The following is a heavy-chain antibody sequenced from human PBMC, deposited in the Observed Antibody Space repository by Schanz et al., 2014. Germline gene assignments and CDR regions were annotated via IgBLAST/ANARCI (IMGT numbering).Heavy chain of an antibody. Sequence: EVQLLESGGGLVQPGGSPRLSCAASGFTFSSYAMSWVRQAPGKGLEWVSAISGSGGSTYYADSVKGRFTISRDNSKSTLYLQMKSLRAEDTAVYYCAKGRFGELSAFDIWGQGTMVTVSS. CDR3: AKGRFGELSAFDI. CDR1: GFTFSSYA. V-gene: IGHV3-23*01. CDR2: ISGSGGST. D-gene: IGHD3-10*01. J-gene: IGHJ3*02.